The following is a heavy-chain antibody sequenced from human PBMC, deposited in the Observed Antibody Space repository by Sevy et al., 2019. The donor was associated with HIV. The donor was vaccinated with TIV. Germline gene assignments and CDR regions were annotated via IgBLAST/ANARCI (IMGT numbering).Heavy chain of an antibody. J-gene: IGHJ4*02. CDR3: ARQRASSGYFYFDS. V-gene: IGHV4-30-4*01. Sequence: SETLSLTCTVSGGSISSGDYYWSWIRQPPGKGLEWIGYIFYRGSTYFNPSLKSRVTISLDTSKSQFSLRLSSVTAADTAVFYCARQRASSGYFYFDSWGQRTLVTVSS. D-gene: IGHD3-22*01. CDR1: GGSISSGDYY. CDR2: IFYRGST.